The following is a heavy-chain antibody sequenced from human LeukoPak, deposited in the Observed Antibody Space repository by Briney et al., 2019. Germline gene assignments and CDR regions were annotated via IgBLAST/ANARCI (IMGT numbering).Heavy chain of an antibody. D-gene: IGHD6-6*01. CDR2: ISGSGGST. Sequence: GRSLRLSCAASGFTFSSYAMSWVRQAPGKGLEWVSAISGSGGSTYYADSVKGRFTISRDNSKKSLYLQMNSLRAEDTAVYYCAKDQVAARPPIYWGQGTVVTVSS. J-gene: IGHJ4*02. CDR3: AKDQVAARPPIY. V-gene: IGHV3-23*01. CDR1: GFTFSSYA.